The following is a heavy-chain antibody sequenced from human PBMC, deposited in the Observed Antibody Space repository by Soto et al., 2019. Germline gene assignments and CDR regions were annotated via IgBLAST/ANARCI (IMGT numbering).Heavy chain of an antibody. D-gene: IGHD6-25*01. V-gene: IGHV4-39*01. CDR1: RGSISSGTNY. CDR3: ARHEAGWYFDS. J-gene: IGHJ4*02. Sequence: QLQLQESGPGLVKPSETLSLTCTVSRGSISSGTNYWAWIRPPPGKGLEGIANIYYSGSTFYNPSLKSRVTITLDTSKNQFSLKLRSVTAADTAVYYCARHEAGWYFDSWGQGTLVTVSS. CDR2: IYYSGST.